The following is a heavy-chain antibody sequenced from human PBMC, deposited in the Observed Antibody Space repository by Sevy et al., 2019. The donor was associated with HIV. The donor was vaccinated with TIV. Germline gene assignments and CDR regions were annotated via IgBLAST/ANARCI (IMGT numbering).Heavy chain of an antibody. CDR2: ISSNGGST. D-gene: IGHD4-17*01. J-gene: IGHJ4*02. CDR1: GFTFSSYA. CDR3: AREGTTMTTVTRYLDY. Sequence: GGSLRLSCSASGFTFSSYAMHWVRQAPGKGLEYVSAISSNGGSTYYADSVKGRFTISRDNSKNTLYLQMNSLRAEDTAVYYCAREGTTMTTVTRYLDYWGQGTLVTVSS. V-gene: IGHV3-64*04.